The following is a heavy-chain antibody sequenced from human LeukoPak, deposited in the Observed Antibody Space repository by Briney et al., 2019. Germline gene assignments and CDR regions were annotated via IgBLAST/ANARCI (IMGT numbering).Heavy chain of an antibody. CDR3: ARERCYDSSGSSGRPDY. Sequence: ASVKVSCKASGGTFSSYAISWVRQAPGQGLEWMGRIIPILGIANYAQKFQGRVTITADKSTSTAYMELSSLRSEDTAVYYCARERCYDSSGSSGRPDYWGQGTLVTVSS. D-gene: IGHD3-22*01. J-gene: IGHJ4*02. CDR2: IIPILGIA. V-gene: IGHV1-69*04. CDR1: GGTFSSYA.